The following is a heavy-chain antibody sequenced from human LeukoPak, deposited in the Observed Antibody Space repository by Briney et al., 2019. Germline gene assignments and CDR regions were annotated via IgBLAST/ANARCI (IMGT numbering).Heavy chain of an antibody. CDR1: GYTFTGHY. V-gene: IGHV1-2*02. CDR2: INPNSGGT. Sequence: ASVKVSCKASGYTFTGHYMHWVRQAPGQGLEWMGWINPNSGGTNYAQKFQGRVTMTRDTSISTAYMELSRLRSDDTAVYYWARGTSYDSSGYSMTGFDYWGQGTLVTVSS. D-gene: IGHD3-22*01. CDR3: ARGTSYDSSGYSMTGFDY. J-gene: IGHJ4*02.